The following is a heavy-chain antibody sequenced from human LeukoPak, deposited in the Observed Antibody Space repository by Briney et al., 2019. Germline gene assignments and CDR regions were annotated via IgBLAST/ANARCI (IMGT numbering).Heavy chain of an antibody. CDR2: ISWNSGSI. CDR1: GFTFDDYA. CDR3: AKAGSGRSPFDY. V-gene: IGHV3-9*01. D-gene: IGHD3-10*01. Sequence: PGRSLRLSRAASGFTFDDYAMHWVRQAPGKGLEWVSGISWNSGSIGYADSVKGRFTISRDNAKNSLYLQMNSLRAEDTALYYCAKAGSGRSPFDYWGQGTLVTVSS. J-gene: IGHJ4*02.